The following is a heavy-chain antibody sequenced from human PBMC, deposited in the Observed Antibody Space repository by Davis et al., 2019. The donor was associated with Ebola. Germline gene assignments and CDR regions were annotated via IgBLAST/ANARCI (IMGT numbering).Heavy chain of an antibody. CDR1: GDTFSSYT. D-gene: IGHD3-10*01. CDR2: ISAYNGNT. CDR3: ARAVTMVLPSGWFDP. V-gene: IGHV1-18*01. J-gene: IGHJ5*02. Sequence: AASVKVSCKASGDTFSSYTINWVRQAPGQGLEWMGWISAYNGNTNYAQNLQGRVTMTTDTSTSTAYMEVRSLRYDDTAVYYCARAVTMVLPSGWFDPWGQGTLVTVSS.